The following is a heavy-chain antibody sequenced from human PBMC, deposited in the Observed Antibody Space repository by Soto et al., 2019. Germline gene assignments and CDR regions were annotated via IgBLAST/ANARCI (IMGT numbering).Heavy chain of an antibody. D-gene: IGHD6-6*01. CDR3: TTDHEYSSPPSPDY. J-gene: IGHJ4*02. CDR2: IKSKTDGGTT. Sequence: GGSLRLSCAASGFTFSNAWMSWVRQAPGKGLEWVGRIKSKTDGGTTDYAAPVKGRFTISRDDSKNTLYLQMNSLKTEDTAVYYCTTDHEYSSPPSPDYWGQGTLVTVSS. V-gene: IGHV3-15*01. CDR1: GFTFSNAW.